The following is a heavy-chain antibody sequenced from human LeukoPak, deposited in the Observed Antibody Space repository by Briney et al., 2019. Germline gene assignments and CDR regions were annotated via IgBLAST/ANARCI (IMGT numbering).Heavy chain of an antibody. V-gene: IGHV3-43*02. CDR3: AKATTSAGWDWFDP. Sequence: AGGSLRLSCAPSGFTFHDYAIHWVRHVPGKSLERVSLISGDGGSTYYAGSVKGRFTIARDNSKNSLYLQMNSLRTEDTALYYCAKATTSAGWDWFDPWGQGTLVTVSS. CDR2: ISGDGGST. D-gene: IGHD1-1*01. CDR1: GFTFHDYA. J-gene: IGHJ5*02.